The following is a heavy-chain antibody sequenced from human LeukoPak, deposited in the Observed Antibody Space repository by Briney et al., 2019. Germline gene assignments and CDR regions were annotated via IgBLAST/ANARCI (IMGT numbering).Heavy chain of an antibody. CDR1: GFTFSGHS. J-gene: IGHJ4*02. CDR2: MSSSSSYI. CDR3: GVVAAGTPFDY. Sequence: PGGSLRLSCAASGFTFSGHSMSWLRQAPGKGLEWVSSMSSSSSYIYYADSVKGRFTISRDSSKNTLYLQMNSLRAEDTGVYYCGVVAAGTPFDYWGQGTLVTVSS. V-gene: IGHV3-21*04. D-gene: IGHD2-15*01.